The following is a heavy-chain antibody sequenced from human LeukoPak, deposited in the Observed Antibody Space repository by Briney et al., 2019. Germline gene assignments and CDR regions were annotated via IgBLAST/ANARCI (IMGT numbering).Heavy chain of an antibody. V-gene: IGHV3-48*02. CDR1: GFTFSSYS. CDR2: ISSSSSTI. Sequence: GGSLRLSCAASGFTFSSYSMNWVRQAPGKGLEWVSYISSSSSTIYYADSVKGRFTISRDNAKNSLYLQMNSLRDEDTAVYYCANEYCSSTSCYRDAFDIWGQGTMVTVSS. D-gene: IGHD2-2*01. CDR3: ANEYCSSTSCYRDAFDI. J-gene: IGHJ3*02.